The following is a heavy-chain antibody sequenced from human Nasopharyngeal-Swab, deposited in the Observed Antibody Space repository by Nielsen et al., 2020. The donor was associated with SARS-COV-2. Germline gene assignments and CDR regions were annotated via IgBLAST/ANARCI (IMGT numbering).Heavy chain of an antibody. Sequence: GESLHTPCAAPGLPFSSYGLHWVRQAPGKGLEWVAVIWFDGSNKYYADSVKGRFTISRDNSKNTLYLQMNSLRAEDTAVYYCAKADTAMVGYNWFDPWGQGTLVTVSS. CDR1: GLPFSSYG. CDR3: AKADTAMVGYNWFDP. CDR2: IWFDGSNK. D-gene: IGHD5-18*01. J-gene: IGHJ5*02. V-gene: IGHV3-33*06.